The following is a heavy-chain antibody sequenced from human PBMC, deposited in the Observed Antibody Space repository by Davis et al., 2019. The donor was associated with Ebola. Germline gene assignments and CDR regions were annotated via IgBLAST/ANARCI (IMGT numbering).Heavy chain of an antibody. J-gene: IGHJ4*02. CDR2: ISAYNGHT. Sequence: ASVMVSCKASGYTSNSPGISWVRQAPGQGLEWMAWISAYNGHTNYAQKFQGRLTLTTDTSTSTVYMELRSLTSDDTAEYYCARGRNGGWDFDYWGQGTRVTVS. CDR1: GYTSNSPG. D-gene: IGHD6-19*01. CDR3: ARGRNGGWDFDY. V-gene: IGHV1-18*01.